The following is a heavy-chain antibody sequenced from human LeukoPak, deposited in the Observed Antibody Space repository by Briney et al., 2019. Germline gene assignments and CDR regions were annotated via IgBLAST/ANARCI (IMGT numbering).Heavy chain of an antibody. Sequence: GGSLRLSCAASGFTFSSYAMSWVRQAPGKGLEWVSAISGSGGSTYYADSVKGRFTISRDNSKNSLYLQMNSLRTEDTALYYCAKELLWFGELSGMDVWGQGTTVTVSS. CDR1: GFTFSSYA. V-gene: IGHV3-23*01. J-gene: IGHJ6*02. CDR3: AKELLWFGELSGMDV. D-gene: IGHD3-10*01. CDR2: ISGSGGST.